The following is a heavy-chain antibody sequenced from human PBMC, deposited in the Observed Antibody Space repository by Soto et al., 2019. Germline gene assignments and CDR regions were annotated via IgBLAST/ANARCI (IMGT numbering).Heavy chain of an antibody. CDR2: INAGNGNT. V-gene: IGHV1-3*01. J-gene: IGHJ6*02. Sequence: ASVKVSCKASGYTFTSYAMHWVRQAPGQRLEWMGWINAGNGNTKYSQKFQGRVTITRDTSTSTAYMELRSLRSDDTAVYYCAREGWSYFFLWDAALANYYYGMDVWGQGTTVTVSS. CDR1: GYTFTSYA. CDR3: AREGWSYFFLWDAALANYYYGMDV. D-gene: IGHD1-26*01.